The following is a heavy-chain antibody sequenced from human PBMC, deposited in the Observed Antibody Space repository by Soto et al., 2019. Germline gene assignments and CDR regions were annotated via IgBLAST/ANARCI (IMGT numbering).Heavy chain of an antibody. CDR2: ISNSGST. CDR3: ASFITMVRGDFDY. CDR1: GASISSGSYY. J-gene: IGHJ4*02. Sequence: KSSETLSLTCTVSGASISSGSYYWSWIRQLPEKGLEWIGCISNSGSTYYNPSLKSRVTISVDTSKNQFSLKLSSVTAADTAVYYCASFITMVRGDFDYWGQGTLVTVSS. V-gene: IGHV4-39*01. D-gene: IGHD3-10*01.